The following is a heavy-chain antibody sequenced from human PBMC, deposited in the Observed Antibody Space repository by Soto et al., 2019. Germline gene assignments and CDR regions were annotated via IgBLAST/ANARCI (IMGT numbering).Heavy chain of an antibody. Sequence: PSETLSLTCAVSGYSISSSNWWGWIRQPPGKGLEWIGYIYYSGTTYYNPSLKSRVTISVDRSKNQFSLKLSSVTAADTAVYYCAAGGGLPRYYWGQGTLVTVSS. V-gene: IGHV4-28*01. CDR3: AAGGGLPRYY. D-gene: IGHD5-12*01. J-gene: IGHJ4*02. CDR1: GYSISSSNW. CDR2: IYYSGTT.